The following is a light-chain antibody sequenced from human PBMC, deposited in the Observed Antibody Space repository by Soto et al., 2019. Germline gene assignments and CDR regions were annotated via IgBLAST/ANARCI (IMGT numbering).Light chain of an antibody. CDR3: QQYGGSPWT. Sequence: EVVLTQSPGTLSLSPGERATLSCRASQSVSSSYLAWYQQKPGQAPRLLIYGSSSRATGIPDRFSGSGSGTDFTITISRLEPEDFAVYYCQQYGGSPWTFGQGTKVEI. V-gene: IGKV3-20*01. CDR1: QSVSSSY. CDR2: GSS. J-gene: IGKJ1*01.